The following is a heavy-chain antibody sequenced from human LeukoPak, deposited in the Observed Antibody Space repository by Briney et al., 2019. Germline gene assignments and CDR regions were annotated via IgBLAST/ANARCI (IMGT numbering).Heavy chain of an antibody. CDR3: AKDLRGGSGSYYYYYYMDV. Sequence: GGSLRLSCAASGFTFSSYGMHWVRQAPGKGLEWVAFIRYDGSDRYYADSVKGRFTISRDNSKNTLYLQMNSLRAEDTAVYYCAKDLRGGSGSYYYYYYMDVWGKGTRSPSP. V-gene: IGHV3-30*02. CDR1: GFTFSSYG. J-gene: IGHJ6*03. CDR2: IRYDGSDR. D-gene: IGHD3-10*01.